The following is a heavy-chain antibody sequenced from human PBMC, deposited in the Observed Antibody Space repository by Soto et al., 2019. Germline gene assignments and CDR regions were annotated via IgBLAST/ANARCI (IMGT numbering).Heavy chain of an antibody. CDR2: INPSGGST. Sequence: GASVKVSCKASGYTFTSYYMHWVRQAPGQGLEWMGIINPSGGSTSYAQKFQGRVTMTRDTSTSTVYMELSSLRSEDTAVYYCARDRCSSTSCDNYGMDVWGQGTTVTVSS. D-gene: IGHD2-2*01. V-gene: IGHV1-46*01. J-gene: IGHJ6*02. CDR1: GYTFTSYY. CDR3: ARDRCSSTSCDNYGMDV.